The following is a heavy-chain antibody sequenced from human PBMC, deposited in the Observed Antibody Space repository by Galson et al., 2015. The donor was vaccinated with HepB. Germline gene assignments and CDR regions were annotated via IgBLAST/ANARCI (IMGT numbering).Heavy chain of an antibody. CDR2: IYSGGGT. CDR1: GLTVSSNH. Sequence: SLRLSCAASGLTVSSNHMTWVRQAPGKGLEWVSFIYSGGGTYYADSVDGRFTISRDNSKNILYLHMNSLRAEDTAVYYCAILRAGWGQGTLVTVSS. V-gene: IGHV3-66*01. J-gene: IGHJ4*02. CDR3: AILRAG.